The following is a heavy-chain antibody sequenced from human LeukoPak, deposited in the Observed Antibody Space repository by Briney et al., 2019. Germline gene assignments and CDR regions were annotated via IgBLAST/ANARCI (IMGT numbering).Heavy chain of an antibody. Sequence: SGGSLRLSCAASGFTFSSYAMSWIRQPPGKGLEWIGEINHSGSTNYNPSLKSRVTISVDTSKNQFSLKLSSVTAADTAVYYCARGRDGSYGYFDYWGQGTLVTVSS. CDR1: GFTFSSYA. V-gene: IGHV4-34*01. J-gene: IGHJ4*02. CDR2: INHSGST. CDR3: ARGRDGSYGYFDY. D-gene: IGHD1-26*01.